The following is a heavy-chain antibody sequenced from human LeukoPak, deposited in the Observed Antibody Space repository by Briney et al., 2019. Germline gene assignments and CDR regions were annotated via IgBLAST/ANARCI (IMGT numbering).Heavy chain of an antibody. V-gene: IGHV1-2*02. CDR1: GFTFSSYG. Sequence: PGGSLRLSCAASGFTFSSYGMHWVRQAPGQGLEWMGWINPNSGGTNYAQKFQGRVTMTRDTSISTAYMELSRLTSGDTALYYCARGIYNWNSADYWGQGTLVTVSS. J-gene: IGHJ4*02. D-gene: IGHD1-20*01. CDR3: ARGIYNWNSADY. CDR2: INPNSGGT.